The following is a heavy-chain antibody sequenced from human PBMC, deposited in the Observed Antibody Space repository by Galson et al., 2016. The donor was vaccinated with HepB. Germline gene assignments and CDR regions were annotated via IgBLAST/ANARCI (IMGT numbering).Heavy chain of an antibody. CDR1: DFVFSSYI. CDR2: ISPTGATI. V-gene: IGHV3-48*02. CDR3: SIDPNLDP. J-gene: IGHJ5*02. Sequence: SLRLSCAASDFVFSSYIMNWVRQAPGKGLEWISYISPTGATIYYADSVKGRFTVSRDNAHNSLYLQMNSLRDNDTAGYYCSIDPNLDPWGQGTLVTVSS. D-gene: IGHD1-14*01.